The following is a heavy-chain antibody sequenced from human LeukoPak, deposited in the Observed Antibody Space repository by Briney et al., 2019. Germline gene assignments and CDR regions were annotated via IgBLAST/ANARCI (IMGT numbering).Heavy chain of an antibody. V-gene: IGHV4-59*08. J-gene: IGHJ4*02. CDR2: IYYSGST. CDR3: ARHDFWSGYYTFDY. D-gene: IGHD3-3*01. Sequence: SETLSLTCTVSGGSISSYYWSWIRQPPGKGLEWIGYIYYSGSTNYNPSLKSRVTISVDTSKNQFSLKLSSVTAAGTAVYYCARHDFWSGYYTFDYWGQGTLVTVSS. CDR1: GGSISSYY.